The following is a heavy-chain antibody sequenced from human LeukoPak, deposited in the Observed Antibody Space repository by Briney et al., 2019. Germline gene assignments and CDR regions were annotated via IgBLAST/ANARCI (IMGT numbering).Heavy chain of an antibody. CDR3: AKNLLERRREVGWGQYGMDV. Sequence: GGSLRLSCAASGFTFDDYAMHWVRQVPGKGLEWVSGISWNSGSIGYADSVKGRFTISRDNAKNSLYLQMNSLRAEDTALYYCAKNLLERRREVGWGQYGMDVWGQGTTVTVSS. CDR1: GFTFDDYA. D-gene: IGHD1-1*01. V-gene: IGHV3-9*01. CDR2: ISWNSGSI. J-gene: IGHJ6*02.